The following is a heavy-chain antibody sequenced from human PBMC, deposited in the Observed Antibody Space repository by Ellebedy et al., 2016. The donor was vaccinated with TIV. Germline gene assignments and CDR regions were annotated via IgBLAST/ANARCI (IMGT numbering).Heavy chain of an antibody. Sequence: AASVKVSCKASGYTFTSDYTHWVRQAPGQGLEWMGIINPSGGSPTYAQKFQGSVTMNRDTSTSTVYLELSSRRSEDTAVYYCARGELLLYDAFDIWGQGTMVTVSS. CDR1: GYTFTSDY. J-gene: IGHJ3*02. D-gene: IGHD2-15*01. CDR2: INPSGGSP. V-gene: IGHV1-46*01. CDR3: ARGELLLYDAFDI.